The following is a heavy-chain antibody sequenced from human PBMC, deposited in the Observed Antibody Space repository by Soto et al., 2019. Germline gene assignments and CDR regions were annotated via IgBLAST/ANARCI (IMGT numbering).Heavy chain of an antibody. Sequence: QVQLVQSGAEVKRPGDSVKVSCQASGYTFGHFYITWVRQAPGQGLEWMGAISPHNRNTNYAEKFRGRVTMNTDTSTTKAYMELRSLRSDDTAVYYCARDEGGYDILTGYYKAHHFDQWGQGALVTVSS. J-gene: IGHJ4*02. CDR1: GYTFGHFY. CDR2: ISPHNRNT. V-gene: IGHV1-18*01. D-gene: IGHD3-9*01. CDR3: ARDEGGYDILTGYYKAHHFDQ.